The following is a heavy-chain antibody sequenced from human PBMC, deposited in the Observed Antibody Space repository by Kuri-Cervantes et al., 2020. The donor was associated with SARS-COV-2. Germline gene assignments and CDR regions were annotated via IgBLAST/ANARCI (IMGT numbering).Heavy chain of an antibody. Sequence: ASVKVSCKASGYTFTSYGISWVRQAPGQGLEWMGWISAYNGNTNYAQKLQGRVTMTTDTSTSTAYMELRSLRSGDTAVYYCARGGIGSWYSPTLDYWGQGTLVTVSS. CDR1: GYTFTSYG. CDR3: ARGGIGSWYSPTLDY. J-gene: IGHJ4*02. D-gene: IGHD2-15*01. CDR2: ISAYNGNT. V-gene: IGHV1-18*01.